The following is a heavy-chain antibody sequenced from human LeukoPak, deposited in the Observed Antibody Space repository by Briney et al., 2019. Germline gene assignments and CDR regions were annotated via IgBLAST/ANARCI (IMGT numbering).Heavy chain of an antibody. CDR2: IYHSGST. J-gene: IGHJ6*02. D-gene: IGHD6-13*01. CDR1: GGSISSSNW. V-gene: IGHV4-4*02. CDR3: ARVDRESSSWYGYYYYGMDV. Sequence: PSETLSLTCAVSGGSISSSNWWSWVRQPPGKGLEWIGEIYHSGSTNYNPSLKSRVTISVDKSKNQFSLKLSSVTAADTAVYYCARVDRESSSWYGYYYYGMDVWGQGTTVTASS.